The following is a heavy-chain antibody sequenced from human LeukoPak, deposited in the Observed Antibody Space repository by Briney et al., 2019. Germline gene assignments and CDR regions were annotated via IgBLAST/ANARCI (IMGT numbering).Heavy chain of an antibody. CDR2: IKQDGSEK. V-gene: IGHV3-7*01. D-gene: IGHD3-16*02. Sequence: GGSLSLSCAASGFTFSSYWMSWVRQAPGKGLEWVANIKQDGSEKYYVDSVKGRFTISRDNAKNSLYLQMNSLRAEDTAVYYCARKLRLGELSPWGQGTLVTVSS. CDR1: GFTFSSYW. CDR3: ARKLRLGELSP. J-gene: IGHJ4*02.